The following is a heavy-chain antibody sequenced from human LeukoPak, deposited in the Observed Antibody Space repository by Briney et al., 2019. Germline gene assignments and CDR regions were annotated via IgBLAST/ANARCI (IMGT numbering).Heavy chain of an antibody. CDR2: IKQDGSEK. CDR3: AELGITMIGGV. CDR1: GFTFTTYW. Sequence: GGSLRLSCAASGFTFTTYWMSWVRQAPGKGLEWVANIKQDGSEKYYVDSVKGRFTISRDNAKNSLYLQMNGLRAEDTAVYYCAELGITMIGGVWGKGTTVTISS. D-gene: IGHD3-10*02. J-gene: IGHJ6*04. V-gene: IGHV3-7*01.